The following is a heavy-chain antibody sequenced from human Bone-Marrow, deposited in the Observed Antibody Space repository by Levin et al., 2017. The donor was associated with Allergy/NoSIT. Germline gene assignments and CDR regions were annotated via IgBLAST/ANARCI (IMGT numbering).Heavy chain of an antibody. Sequence: SLKISCAASGFSFDDYAMHWVRQAPGKGLEWVSGISWNSGNIDYADSVKGRFTISRDNAKNSLYLQMNSLRTEDTALYHCAKDMGQMIYSSYYYGMDVWGQGTTVTVSS. CDR3: AKDMGQMIYSSYYYGMDV. CDR1: GFSFDDYA. J-gene: IGHJ6*02. D-gene: IGHD2-2*02. V-gene: IGHV3-9*01. CDR2: ISWNSGNI.